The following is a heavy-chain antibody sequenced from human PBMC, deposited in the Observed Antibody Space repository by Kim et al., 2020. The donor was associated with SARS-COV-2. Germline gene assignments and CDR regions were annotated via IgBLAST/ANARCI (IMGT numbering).Heavy chain of an antibody. CDR1: GYTFTSYD. Sequence: ASVKVSCKASGYTFTSYDINWVRQATGQGLEWMGWMNPNSGNTGYAQKFQGRVTMTRNTSISTAYMELSSLRSEDTAVYYCARVLLGGYGSGSYDYYYYYGMDVWGQGTTVTVSS. CDR3: ARVLLGGYGSGSYDYYYYYGMDV. V-gene: IGHV1-8*01. D-gene: IGHD3-10*01. J-gene: IGHJ6*02. CDR2: MNPNSGNT.